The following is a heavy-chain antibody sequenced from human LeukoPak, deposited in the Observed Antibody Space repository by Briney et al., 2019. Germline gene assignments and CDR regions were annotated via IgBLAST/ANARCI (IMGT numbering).Heavy chain of an antibody. Sequence: GGSLRLSCAASGFTVSSNYMSWVRQAPGKGPEWVSVIYSGGSTYYADSVKGRFTISRDNSKNTLYLQMNSLRAEDTAVYYCARVNYYGSGSYYYYYYMDVWGKGTTVTISS. CDR2: IYSGGST. CDR1: GFTVSSNY. J-gene: IGHJ6*03. CDR3: ARVNYYGSGSYYYYYYMDV. V-gene: IGHV3-53*01. D-gene: IGHD3-10*01.